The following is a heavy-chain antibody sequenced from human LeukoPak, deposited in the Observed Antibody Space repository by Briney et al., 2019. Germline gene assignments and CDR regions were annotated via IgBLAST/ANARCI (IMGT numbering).Heavy chain of an antibody. CDR1: GFTFSSYA. Sequence: GGSLRLSCAASGFTFSSYAMHWVRQAPGKGLEWVAVISYDGSNKYYADSVKGRFTISRDNSKNTLYLQMNSLRAEDTAVYYCARGEYYYGSGSYQGDYWGQGTLVTVSS. CDR3: ARGEYYYGSGSYQGDY. V-gene: IGHV3-30-3*01. D-gene: IGHD3-10*01. CDR2: ISYDGSNK. J-gene: IGHJ4*02.